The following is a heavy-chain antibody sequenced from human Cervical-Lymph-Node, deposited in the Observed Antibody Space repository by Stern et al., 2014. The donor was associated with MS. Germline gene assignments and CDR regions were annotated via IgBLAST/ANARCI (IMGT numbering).Heavy chain of an antibody. D-gene: IGHD1-1*01. V-gene: IGHV1-69*06. Sequence: VQLVESGAEVKKPGSSVNVSCTASGGRFTSYAISWVRQGPGKGLEWLGGAIPTIGSTNYAQKFQGRLTITADKSSNIAYMELRSLTTEDTAIYYCVERDAWFDPWGPGTLVTVSS. J-gene: IGHJ5*02. CDR2: AIPTIGST. CDR1: GGRFTSYA. CDR3: VERDAWFDP.